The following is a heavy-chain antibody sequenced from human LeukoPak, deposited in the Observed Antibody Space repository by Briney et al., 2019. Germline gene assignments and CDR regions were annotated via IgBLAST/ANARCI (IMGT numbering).Heavy chain of an antibody. D-gene: IGHD1-14*01. CDR2: LYSDGNT. J-gene: IGHJ4*02. Sequence: HPGGSLRLSCVASGFTVITNDMTWVRQAPGKGLEWVSVLYSDGNTKYADSVQGRFTISRDNSKNTLYLEMNSLSPDDTAVYYCARGVEPLAANTLAYWGQGTLVTVSS. CDR3: ARGVEPLAANTLAY. V-gene: IGHV3-53*01. CDR1: GFTVITND.